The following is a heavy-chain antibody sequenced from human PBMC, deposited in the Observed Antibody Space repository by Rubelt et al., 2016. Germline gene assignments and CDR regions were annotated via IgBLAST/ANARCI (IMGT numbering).Heavy chain of an antibody. Sequence: QVQLQQWGAGLLKPSETLSLTCAVYGGSFSGYYWSWIRQPPGKGLEWIGEINHSGSTNYNPSLKSRVAISVDTAKNQFSLKRGAVTAADTAVYYCARFRCGGSCRPPNFYYYYGMDGWGQGTTVTVSS. CDR1: GGSFSGYY. V-gene: IGHV4-34*01. CDR3: ARFRCGGSCRPPNFYYYYGMDG. J-gene: IGHJ6*02. D-gene: IGHD2-15*01. CDR2: INHSGST.